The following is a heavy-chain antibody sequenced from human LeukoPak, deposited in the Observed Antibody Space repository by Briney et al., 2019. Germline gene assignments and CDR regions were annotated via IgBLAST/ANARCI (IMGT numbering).Heavy chain of an antibody. CDR1: GYTFTSYD. CDR3: ARGLNYDFWSGYYRHYYYMDV. J-gene: IGHJ6*03. D-gene: IGHD3-3*01. Sequence: ASVKVSCKASGYTFTSYDINWVRQATGQGLEWMGWMNPKSGNTGYAQKFQGRVTMTRNTSISTAYMELSSLRSEDTAVYYCARGLNYDFWSGYYRHYYYMDVWGKGTTVTVSS. V-gene: IGHV1-8*01. CDR2: MNPKSGNT.